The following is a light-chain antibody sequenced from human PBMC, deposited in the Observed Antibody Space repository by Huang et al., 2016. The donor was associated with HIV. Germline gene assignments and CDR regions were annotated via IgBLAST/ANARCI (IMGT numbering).Light chain of an antibody. J-gene: IGKJ3*01. Sequence: EIVMTQSPATLSVSPGERATLSCRASQSVGYKLAWYQHKPGQAPGLLIYGASTRATGIPARFTGSGSGTDFSLTISSLQSEDFAIYFCQQYNNWRGTFGPGTKVDIK. CDR3: QQYNNWRGT. CDR2: GAS. CDR1: QSVGYK. V-gene: IGKV3-15*01.